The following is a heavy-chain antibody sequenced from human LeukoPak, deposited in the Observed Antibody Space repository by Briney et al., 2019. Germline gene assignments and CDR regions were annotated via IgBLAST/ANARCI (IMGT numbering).Heavy chain of an antibody. J-gene: IGHJ4*02. CDR1: GFIFSSYS. CDR2: ISSSSSYI. D-gene: IGHD2-15*01. V-gene: IGHV3-21*01. Sequence: PGGSLRLSCAASGFIFSSYSMNWVRQAPGKGLEWVSSISSSSSYIYYADSVKGRFTISRDNAKNSLYLQMNSLRAEDTAVYYCARDPRYCGSGGSCYYWGQGTLVTVSS. CDR3: ARDPRYCGSGGSCYY.